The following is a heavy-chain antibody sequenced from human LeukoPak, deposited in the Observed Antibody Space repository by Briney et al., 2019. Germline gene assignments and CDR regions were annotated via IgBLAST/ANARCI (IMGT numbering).Heavy chain of an antibody. J-gene: IGHJ4*02. CDR2: ISGSGGST. D-gene: IGHD3-10*01. CDR1: GFTFSSYA. CDR3: AKGTRFMVRGPQADYFDY. V-gene: IGHV3-23*01. Sequence: GGSLRLSCAAAGFTFSSYAMSWVRQAPGKGLEWVSAISGSGGSTYYADSVKGRFTISRDNSKNTLYLQMNSLRAEDTAVYYCAKGTRFMVRGPQADYFDYWGQGTLVTVSS.